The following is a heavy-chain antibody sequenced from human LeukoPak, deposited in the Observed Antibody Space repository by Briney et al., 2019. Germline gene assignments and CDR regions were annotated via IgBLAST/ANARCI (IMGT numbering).Heavy chain of an antibody. CDR2: INPNSGNT. J-gene: IGHJ6*02. Sequence: GASVTVSCKASGYSFSSYDINWVRQGPGQGPEWIGWINPNSGNTGYAQKFQGRVIMTRDTSIRTDYMELSSLTSEDTAIYYCARGMRCYYVMDVWGQGTTVTVSS. V-gene: IGHV1-8*01. CDR1: GYSFSSYD. CDR3: ARGMRCYYVMDV.